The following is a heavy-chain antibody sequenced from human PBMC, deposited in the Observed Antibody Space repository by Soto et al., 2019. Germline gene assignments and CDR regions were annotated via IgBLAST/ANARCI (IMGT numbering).Heavy chain of an antibody. D-gene: IGHD2-15*01. V-gene: IGHV3-74*01. CDR3: ARKWSTPDH. CDR2: INSDGSTT. J-gene: IGHJ4*02. Sequence: EVHLVESGGGLVQPGGSLRLSCVVSGFTFSNYWMYWVRQVPGKGLMWVSQINSDGSTTNYADSVKGRFTISRDNAKNTLYLQRSSLRVEDTAIYYCARKWSTPDHWGQGTLVTVSS. CDR1: GFTFSNYW.